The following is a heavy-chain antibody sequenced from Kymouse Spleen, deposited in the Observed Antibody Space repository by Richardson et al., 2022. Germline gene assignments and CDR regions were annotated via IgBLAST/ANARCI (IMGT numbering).Heavy chain of an antibody. D-gene: IGHD3-3*01. CDR1: GFTFDDYG. CDR3: ARDHYDFWSGYPLDYYYGMDV. Sequence: EVQLVESGGGVVRPGGSLRLSCAASGFTFDDYGMSWVRQAPGKGLEWVSGINWNGGSTGYADSVKGRFTISRDNAKNSLYLQMNSLRAEDTALYYCARDHYDFWSGYPLDYYYGMDVWGQGTTVTVSS. CDR2: INWNGGST. J-gene: IGHJ6*02. V-gene: IGHV3-20*d01.